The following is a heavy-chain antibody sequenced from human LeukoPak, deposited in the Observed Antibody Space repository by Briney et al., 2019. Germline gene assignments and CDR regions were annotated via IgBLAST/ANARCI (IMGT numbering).Heavy chain of an antibody. D-gene: IGHD3-3*01. CDR2: IYYGGST. CDR3: ASSRFLEWLFDY. Sequence: SQTLSLTCTVSGGSISSGTYYWGWIRQRPGKGLEWVGYIYYGGSTYYNPSLESRVTISVDTSKNQFSLKLRSVTAADTAVYYCASSRFLEWLFDYWGQGTLVTVSS. J-gene: IGHJ4*02. V-gene: IGHV4-31*03. CDR1: GGSISSGTYY.